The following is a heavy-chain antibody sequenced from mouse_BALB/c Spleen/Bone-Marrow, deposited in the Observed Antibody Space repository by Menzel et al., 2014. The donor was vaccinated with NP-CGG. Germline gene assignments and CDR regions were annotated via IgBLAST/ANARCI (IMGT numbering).Heavy chain of an antibody. V-gene: IGHV14-3*02. Sequence: EVHLQQSGAELVKPGASVKLSCTASGFNIKDTYMHWVKQRPEQGLEWIGRIYPANGDTKYDPKFQGKATITADTSSNTACLQLSNLTSEDTAVYYCARYGNGLMDYWGQGTSVTVSS. CDR3: ARYGNGLMDY. CDR2: IYPANGDT. CDR1: GFNIKDTY. J-gene: IGHJ4*01. D-gene: IGHD2-1*01.